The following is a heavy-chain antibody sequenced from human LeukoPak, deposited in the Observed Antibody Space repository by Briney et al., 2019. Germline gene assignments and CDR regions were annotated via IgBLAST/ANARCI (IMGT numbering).Heavy chain of an antibody. CDR1: GGSVSSSSYY. V-gene: IGHV4-39*01. CDR2: INYSGST. CDR3: ARSSGYYYGDFDY. J-gene: IGHJ4*02. D-gene: IGHD3-22*01. Sequence: SETLSLTCSVSGGSVSSSSYYWGWIRAPPGKGLEWIGSINYSGSTYYNPSLKSRVTISVDTSKNQFSLKLSSVTAADTAVYYCARSSGYYYGDFDYWGQGTLVTVSS.